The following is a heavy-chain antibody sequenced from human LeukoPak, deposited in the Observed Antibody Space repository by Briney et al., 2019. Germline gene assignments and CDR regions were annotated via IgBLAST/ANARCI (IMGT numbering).Heavy chain of an antibody. V-gene: IGHV3-30*18. Sequence: GGSLRLSCAASGFTFSSYEMNWVRQAPGKGLEWVAVMANDAKTTYYADSVKGRFTISRDNSKNTLYLRMNSLRADDTAVYYCTKEGLPSGSSWSAWFDPWGQGTLVTVSS. CDR1: GFTFSSYE. D-gene: IGHD3-10*01. CDR2: MANDAKTT. CDR3: TKEGLPSGSSWSAWFDP. J-gene: IGHJ5*02.